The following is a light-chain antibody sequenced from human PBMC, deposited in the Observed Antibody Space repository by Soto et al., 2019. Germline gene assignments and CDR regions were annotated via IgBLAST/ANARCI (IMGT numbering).Light chain of an antibody. CDR1: QSVSSY. Sequence: EIVVTQSPATLSLSPGERATLSCRASQSVSSYLAWYQQKPGQAPRLLIYDASNRATGIPARFSGSGSGTDFTLTISGLEPEDFAVYYCQQRSNWQGATFGGGTKVEIK. CDR3: QQRSNWQGAT. CDR2: DAS. J-gene: IGKJ4*01. V-gene: IGKV3-11*01.